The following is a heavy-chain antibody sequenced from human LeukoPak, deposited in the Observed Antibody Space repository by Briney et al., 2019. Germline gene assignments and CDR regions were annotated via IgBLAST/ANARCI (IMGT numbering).Heavy chain of an antibody. CDR3: ASSSTSWSYYYYYMDV. J-gene: IGHJ6*03. V-gene: IGHV1-69*13. CDR1: GGTFSSYA. D-gene: IGHD2-2*01. Sequence: SVKVSCKASGGTFSSYAISWVRQAPGQGLEWMGGIIPIFGTANYAQKFQGRVTITADESTSTAYMELSSLRSEDTAVYYCASSSTSWSYYYYYMDVWGKGTTVTVSS. CDR2: IIPIFGTA.